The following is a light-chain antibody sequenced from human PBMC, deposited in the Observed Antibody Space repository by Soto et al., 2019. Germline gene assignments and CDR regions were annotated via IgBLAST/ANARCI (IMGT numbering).Light chain of an antibody. V-gene: IGLV2-14*01. J-gene: IGLJ1*01. CDR3: SSYTSSTTNV. CDR2: EVS. Sequence: QSVLTQPASVSGSPGQSTTISCTGTSSDIGGYNFVSWYQQHPGKAPKLMIFEVSKRPSGVSNRFSGSKSGNTASLTISGLQAEDEADYYCSSYTSSTTNVFGTGTKVTVL. CDR1: SSDIGGYNF.